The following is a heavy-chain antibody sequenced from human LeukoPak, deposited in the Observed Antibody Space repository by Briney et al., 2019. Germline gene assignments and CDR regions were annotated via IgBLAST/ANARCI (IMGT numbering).Heavy chain of an antibody. CDR3: ASATVTHPLDY. CDR1: GFTFSSYW. V-gene: IGHV3-48*04. CDR2: ISSSGSSI. J-gene: IGHJ4*02. Sequence: GGSLRLSCAASGFTFSSYWMSWVRQAPGKGLEWVSYISSSGSSIYFADSVKGRFTISRDNAKNSLYLQMNSLRAEDTAVYYCASATVTHPLDYWGQGTLVTVSS. D-gene: IGHD4-17*01.